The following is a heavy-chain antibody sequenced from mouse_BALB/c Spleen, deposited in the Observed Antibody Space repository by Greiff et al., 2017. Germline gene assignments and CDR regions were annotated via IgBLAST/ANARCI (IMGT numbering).Heavy chain of an antibody. D-gene: IGHD1-2*01. CDR1: GFSLTSYG. J-gene: IGHJ4*01. V-gene: IGHV2-2*02. CDR3: ARNSPHYYGGAMDY. CDR2: IWSGGST. Sequence: QVQLKESGPGLVQPSQSLSITCTVSGFSLTSYGVHWVRQSPGKGLEWLGVIWSGGSTDYNAAFISRLSISKDNSKSQVFFKMNSLQANDTAIYYCARNSPHYYGGAMDYWGQGTSVTVSS.